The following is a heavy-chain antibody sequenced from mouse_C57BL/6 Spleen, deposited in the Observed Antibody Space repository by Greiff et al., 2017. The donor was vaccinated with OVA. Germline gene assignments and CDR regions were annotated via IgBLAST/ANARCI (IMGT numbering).Heavy chain of an antibody. D-gene: IGHD1-1*01. V-gene: IGHV14-2*01. CDR3: AGNYCSSPYAMDY. J-gene: IGHJ4*01. CDR1: GFTFNDYY. CDR2: IDPEDGET. Sequence: EVQLQQSGAELVKPGASVKLSCTASGFTFNDYYMHWVKQRTEQGLEWIGRIDPEDGETKYAPKFQGKATMTADTSSNTAYLQLSSLTSEDTAGYYCAGNYCSSPYAMDYWGQGTSGTVSS.